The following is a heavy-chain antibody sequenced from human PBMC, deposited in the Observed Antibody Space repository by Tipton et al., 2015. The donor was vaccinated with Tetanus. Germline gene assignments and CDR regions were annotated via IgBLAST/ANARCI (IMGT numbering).Heavy chain of an antibody. Sequence: TLSLTCSVSGGSIINNNWWTWVRQPPGKGLEWIGEIYHSGRTNYNPSLETRVTISVDESKNQFSLNLMSVTAADTAVYYCARGSTMFFWGQGTLVPVSS. J-gene: IGHJ4*02. CDR3: ARGSTMFF. V-gene: IGHV4-4*02. D-gene: IGHD3-10*02. CDR1: GGSIINNNW. CDR2: IYHSGRT.